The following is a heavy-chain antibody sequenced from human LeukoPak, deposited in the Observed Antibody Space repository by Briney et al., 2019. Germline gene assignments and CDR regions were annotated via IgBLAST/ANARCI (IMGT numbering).Heavy chain of an antibody. V-gene: IGHV4-34*01. CDR2: INHSGST. CDR3: ARTLYYWYDSTCDY. Sequence: PSETLSLTCAVYGGSFSGYYWSWIRQPPGKGLEWIGEINHSGSTNYNPSLKSRVTISVDTSKNQFSLKLSSVTAADTAVYYCARTLYYWYDSTCDYWGQGTLVTVSS. CDR1: GGSFSGYY. J-gene: IGHJ4*02. D-gene: IGHD3-22*01.